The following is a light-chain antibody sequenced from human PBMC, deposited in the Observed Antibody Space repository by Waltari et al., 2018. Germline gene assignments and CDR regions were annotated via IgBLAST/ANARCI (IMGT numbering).Light chain of an antibody. CDR2: EVS. CDR1: SSDVGGYNY. CDR3: SSYTSSSTVV. V-gene: IGLV2-14*01. J-gene: IGLJ2*01. Sequence: QSALTQPASVSGSPGQSLTIPCTGTSSDVGGYNYVSWYQQHPGKAPKLMSYEVSNRPAGVSKRFSGSKSGNTASLTISGLQAEDEADYYCSSYTSSSTVVFGGGTKLTVL.